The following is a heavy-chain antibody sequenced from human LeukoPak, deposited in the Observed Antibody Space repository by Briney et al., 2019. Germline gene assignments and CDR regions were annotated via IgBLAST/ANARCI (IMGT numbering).Heavy chain of an antibody. V-gene: IGHV4-4*07. CDR2: IYTSGST. D-gene: IGHD5-24*01. CDR3: ARGVEMATIHTPNFDY. Sequence: SETLSLTCTVSGGSISSYYWSWIRQPAGKGLEWIGRIYTSGSTNYNPSLKSRVTMSVDTSKNQFSLKLSSVTAADTAVYYCARGVEMATIHTPNFDYWGQGTLVTVSS. J-gene: IGHJ4*02. CDR1: GGSISSYY.